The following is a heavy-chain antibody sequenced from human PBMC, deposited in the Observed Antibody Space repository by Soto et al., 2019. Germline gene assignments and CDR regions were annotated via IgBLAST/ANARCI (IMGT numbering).Heavy chain of an antibody. V-gene: IGHV1-2*04. CDR2: INPNSGGT. Sequence: QVQLVQSGAEVKKPGASVKVSCKASGYTFTGYYMHWVRQAPGQGLEWMGWINPNSGGTNYAQKFQGWVTMTRDTAISTAYLELSRLRSDDTAVYDCARVHSSSWYSAFLTHYGMDVWGQGTTVTVSS. CDR3: ARVHSSSWYSAFLTHYGMDV. D-gene: IGHD6-13*01. CDR1: GYTFTGYY. J-gene: IGHJ6*02.